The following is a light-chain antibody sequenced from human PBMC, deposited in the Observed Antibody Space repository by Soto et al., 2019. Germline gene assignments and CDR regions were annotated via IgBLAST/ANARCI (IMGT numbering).Light chain of an antibody. Sequence: QSALPQPASVSGSPGQSITISCTGTSSDVGGYNYVSWYQQHPGKAPKLMIYDVSNRPSGVSNRFSGSKSGNTASLTISGLQAEDEADYYCSSYTSSSRGVFGTGTKVTVL. V-gene: IGLV2-14*01. CDR2: DVS. CDR1: SSDVGGYNY. J-gene: IGLJ1*01. CDR3: SSYTSSSRGV.